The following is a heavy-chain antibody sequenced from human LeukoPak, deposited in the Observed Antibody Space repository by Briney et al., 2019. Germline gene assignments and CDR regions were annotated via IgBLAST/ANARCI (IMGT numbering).Heavy chain of an antibody. Sequence: RGSLRLSCAASGFTFSSYAMSWVRQAPGKGLEWVSAISGSGGSTYYADSVKGRFTTSRDNSKNTLYLQMNSLRAEDTAVYYCANREWLFPNDAFDIWGQGTMVTVSS. CDR2: ISGSGGST. D-gene: IGHD3-3*01. CDR1: GFTFSSYA. V-gene: IGHV3-23*01. J-gene: IGHJ3*02. CDR3: ANREWLFPNDAFDI.